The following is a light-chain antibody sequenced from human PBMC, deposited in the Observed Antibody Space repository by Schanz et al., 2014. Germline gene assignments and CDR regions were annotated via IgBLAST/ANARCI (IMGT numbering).Light chain of an antibody. J-gene: IGKJ5*01. CDR1: QSISSN. CDR3: QQYGSSPDT. CDR2: SAS. V-gene: IGKV3-20*01. Sequence: EIVLTQSPGTLSLSPGERATLSCRASQSISSNLAWYQQKPGQAPRLLIYSASNRATGIPARFSGSGSGTDFTLTISRLESEDFAVYYCQQYGSSPDTFGQGTRLELK.